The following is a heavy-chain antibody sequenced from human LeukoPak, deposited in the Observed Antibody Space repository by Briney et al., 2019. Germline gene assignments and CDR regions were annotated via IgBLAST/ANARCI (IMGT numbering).Heavy chain of an antibody. CDR1: GGSISSSSYY. D-gene: IGHD1-26*01. J-gene: IGHJ4*02. CDR3: ARDSGRRGSYSTH. V-gene: IGHV4-39*07. CDR2: IYYSGST. Sequence: SETLSLTCTVSGGSISSSSYYWGWIRQPPGKGLEWIGSIYYSGSTYYNPSLKSRVTISVDTSKNQFSLKLSSVTAADTAVYYCARDSGRRGSYSTHWGQGTLVTVSS.